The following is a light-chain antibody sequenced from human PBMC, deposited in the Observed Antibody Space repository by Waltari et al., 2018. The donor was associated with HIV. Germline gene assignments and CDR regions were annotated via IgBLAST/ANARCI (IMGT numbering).Light chain of an antibody. CDR2: VNSDGSH. J-gene: IGLJ3*02. CDR1: SGHSSTA. Sequence: QPVLTQPPSASGSLGASVKLTCTLSSGHSSTAIPWHKQQPEKGPRFLMKVNSDGSHNRGAGIPDRFSGSTYGAERYLTISSLQSEDEADYYCQTWGTGIAVFGGGTKLTVL. CDR3: QTWGTGIAV. V-gene: IGLV4-69*01.